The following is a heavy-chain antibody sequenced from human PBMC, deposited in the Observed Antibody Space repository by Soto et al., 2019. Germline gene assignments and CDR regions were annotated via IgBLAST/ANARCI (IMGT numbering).Heavy chain of an antibody. CDR3: ASRSSEYNWNYL. Sequence: EVQLVESGGGLVKPGGSLRLSCAASGFTFSSYSMNWVRQAPGKGLEWVSSISSSSSYIYYADSVKGRFTISRDNAKNSLYLQMNSLRAEDTAVYYCASRSSEYNWNYLWGQGTLVTVSS. J-gene: IGHJ5*02. CDR1: GFTFSSYS. V-gene: IGHV3-21*01. CDR2: ISSSSSYI. D-gene: IGHD6-6*01.